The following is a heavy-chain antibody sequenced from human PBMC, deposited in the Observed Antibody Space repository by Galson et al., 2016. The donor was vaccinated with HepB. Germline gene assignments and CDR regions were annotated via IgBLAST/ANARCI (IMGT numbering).Heavy chain of an antibody. CDR1: GGSFSGFY. J-gene: IGHJ6*03. CDR2: INDSGST. Sequence: ETLSLTCAVDGGSFSGFYWNWIRQPPGKGLEWIGEINDSGSTNYNPSLKSRVTISVDTSKNQFSLRLNSVTAADTAVYYCARRSGGWYYYYMDVWDKGATVTVSS. V-gene: IGHV4-34*01. D-gene: IGHD3-3*01. CDR3: ARRSGGWYYYYMDV.